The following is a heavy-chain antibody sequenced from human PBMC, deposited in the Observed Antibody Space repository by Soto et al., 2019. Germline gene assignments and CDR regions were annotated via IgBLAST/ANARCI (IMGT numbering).Heavy chain of an antibody. J-gene: IGHJ6*02. V-gene: IGHV3-23*01. D-gene: IGHD1-26*01. CDR2: IIGSGGST. CDR1: GFTFSSYG. CDR3: AKRGRIVGPTFGGMDV. Sequence: GGSLRLSCAASGFTFSSYGMTWVRQAPGKGLEWVSGIIGSGGSTYYADSVKGRFTISRDNSKNMLYLQMSSLRAEDTALYYFAKRGRIVGPTFGGMDVWGQGTTVTVSS.